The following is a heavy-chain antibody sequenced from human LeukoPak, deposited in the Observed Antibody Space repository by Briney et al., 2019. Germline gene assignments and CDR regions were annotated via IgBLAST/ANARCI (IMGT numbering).Heavy chain of an antibody. CDR2: IKQDGSEK. Sequence: GGSLRLSCAASGFTFSSYWMSWVRQAPGKGLEWVANIKQDGSEKYYVDSVKGRFTISRDNAKNSLYLQMNSLRAEDTAVYYCASNLGSPSPYYYYYYMDVWGKGTTVTISS. CDR1: GFTFSSYW. J-gene: IGHJ6*03. V-gene: IGHV3-7*01. CDR3: ASNLGSPSPYYYYYYMDV.